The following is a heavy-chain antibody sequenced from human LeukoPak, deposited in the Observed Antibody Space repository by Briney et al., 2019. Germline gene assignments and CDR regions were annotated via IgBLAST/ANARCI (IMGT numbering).Heavy chain of an antibody. J-gene: IGHJ3*02. CDR2: IYYSGST. D-gene: IGHD3-10*01. V-gene: IGHV4-31*03. CDR3: ARDGNYYGSGPKGLDI. Sequence: PSETLSLTCTVSGGSISSGGYYWSWIRQHPGKGLEWIGYIYYSGSTYYNPSLKSRVTISVDTSKNQFSLKLSSVTAADTAVYYCARDGNYYGSGPKGLDIWGQGTMVTVSS. CDR1: GGSISSGGYY.